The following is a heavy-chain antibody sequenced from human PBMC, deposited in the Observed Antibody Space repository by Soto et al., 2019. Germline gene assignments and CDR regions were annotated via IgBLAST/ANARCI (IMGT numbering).Heavy chain of an antibody. D-gene: IGHD2-2*01. Sequence: PGESLKISCKGSGYSFTSYWFGWVRQMPGKGLEWMGIIYPGDSDTRYSPSFQGQVTISADKSISTAYLQWSSLKASDTAMYYCATGPYCSSTSCYGRAAAGIDAFDIWGQGTMVTVSS. V-gene: IGHV5-51*01. J-gene: IGHJ3*02. CDR2: IYPGDSDT. CDR3: ATGPYCSSTSCYGRAAAGIDAFDI. CDR1: GYSFTSYW.